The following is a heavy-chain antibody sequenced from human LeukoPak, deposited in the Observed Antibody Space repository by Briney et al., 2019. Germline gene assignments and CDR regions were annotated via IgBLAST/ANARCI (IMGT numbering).Heavy chain of an antibody. CDR3: ARVNSVAGFDY. V-gene: IGHV3-23*01. CDR1: GFTFSSYG. J-gene: IGHJ4*02. D-gene: IGHD6-19*01. CDR2: ISGSGGST. Sequence: PGGTLRLSCAASGFTFSSYGMSWVRQAPGKGLEWVSAISGSGGSTYYADSVKGRFTISRDNAKNSLYLQMNSLRAEDTAVYYCARVNSVAGFDYWGQGTLVTVSS.